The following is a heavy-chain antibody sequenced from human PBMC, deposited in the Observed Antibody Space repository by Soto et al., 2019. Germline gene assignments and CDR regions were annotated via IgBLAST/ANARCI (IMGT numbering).Heavy chain of an antibody. CDR3: ARDESVTTWGLGY. J-gene: IGHJ4*02. V-gene: IGHV3-66*01. CDR1: GFTVSSNY. D-gene: IGHD4-4*01. Sequence: ESGGGLVQPGGSLRLSCAASGFTVSSNYMSWVRQAPGRGLEWVSVIYSDGSTYYAESVKGRFIISRDNSKNILYLQMNSLRAEDTAAYYCARDESVTTWGLGYWGQGTLVTVSS. CDR2: IYSDGST.